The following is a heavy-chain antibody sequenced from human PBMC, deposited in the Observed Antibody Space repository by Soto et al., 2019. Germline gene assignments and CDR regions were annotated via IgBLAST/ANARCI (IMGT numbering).Heavy chain of an antibody. J-gene: IGHJ3*02. D-gene: IGHD2-21*02. CDR3: ASTPIVVVTDAFDI. Sequence: PSETLSLTCTVSGGSISSYYWSWIRQPPGKGLEWIGYIYYSGTTNYNPSLKSRVTISVDTSKNQFSLKLSSVTAADTAVYYCASTPIVVVTDAFDISGQGTMVTV. CDR2: IYYSGTT. V-gene: IGHV4-59*01. CDR1: GGSISSYY.